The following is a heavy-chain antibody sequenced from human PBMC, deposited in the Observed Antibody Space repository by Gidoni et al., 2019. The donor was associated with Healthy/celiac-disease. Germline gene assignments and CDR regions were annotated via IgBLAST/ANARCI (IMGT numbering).Heavy chain of an antibody. CDR3: ARSRAHGLHLGELSPYWYFDL. V-gene: IGHV3-64*01. J-gene: IGHJ2*01. CDR1: GFTFSSYA. Sequence: EVQLVESGGGLVQPGGSLRLSCAASGFTFSSYAMHWVRQAPGKGLEYVSAISSNGGSTYYANSVKGRFTISRDNSKNTLYLQMGSLRAEDMAVYYCARSRAHGLHLGELSPYWYFDLWGRGTLVTVSS. CDR2: ISSNGGST. D-gene: IGHD3-16*02.